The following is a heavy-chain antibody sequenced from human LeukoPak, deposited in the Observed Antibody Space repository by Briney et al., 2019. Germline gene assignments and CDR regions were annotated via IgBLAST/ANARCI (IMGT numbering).Heavy chain of an antibody. CDR3: ATMITFGGVL. Sequence: ASETLSLTCTVSGGSISSYYWSWIRQPPGKGLEWIGYIYYSGITNYNPSLKSRVTISVDTSKNQFSLKLSSVTAADTAVYYCATMITFGGVLWGQGTLVTVSS. V-gene: IGHV4-59*01. D-gene: IGHD3-16*01. CDR1: GGSISSYY. CDR2: IYYSGIT. J-gene: IGHJ4*02.